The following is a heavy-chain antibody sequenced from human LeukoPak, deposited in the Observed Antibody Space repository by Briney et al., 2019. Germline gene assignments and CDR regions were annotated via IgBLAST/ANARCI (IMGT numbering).Heavy chain of an antibody. Sequence: PGGSLRLSCAASGFTVSSNYMTWVRQAPGKGLEWVANIKQDGSEKYYVDSVKGRFSISRDNAKKSLYLQMNSLRAEDTAVYYCARDHDLYYDIAMDVWGQGTTVTVSS. V-gene: IGHV3-7*05. CDR1: GFTVSSNY. CDR2: IKQDGSEK. D-gene: IGHD3-9*01. CDR3: ARDHDLYYDIAMDV. J-gene: IGHJ6*02.